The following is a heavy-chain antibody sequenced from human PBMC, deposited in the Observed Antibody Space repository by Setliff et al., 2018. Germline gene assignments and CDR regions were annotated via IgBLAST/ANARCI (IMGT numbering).Heavy chain of an antibody. CDR2: IYSSGNT. D-gene: IGHD3-3*01. J-gene: IGHJ4*02. V-gene: IGHV4-59*12. CDR1: GGSISGYY. CDR3: ARGHYNFWSGYYRY. Sequence: PSETLSLTCAVSGGSISGYYWSWIRQPPEKGLESLGYIYSSGNTNYNPSLKSRVTISVDMSKNQFSLELTSVTAADTAVYYCARGHYNFWSGYYRYWGQGTLVTVSS.